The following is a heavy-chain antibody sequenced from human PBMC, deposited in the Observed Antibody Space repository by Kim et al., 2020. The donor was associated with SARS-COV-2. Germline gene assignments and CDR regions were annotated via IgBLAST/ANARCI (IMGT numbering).Heavy chain of an antibody. CDR2: ISGSGGST. CDR3: AKDPAVTNYYYYYYMDV. V-gene: IGHV3-23*01. D-gene: IGHD2-21*02. CDR1: GFTFSSYA. Sequence: GGSLRLSCAASGFTFSSYAMSWVRQPPGKGLEWVSAISGSGGSTYYADSVKGRFTISRDNSKNTLYLQMNSLRAEDTAVYYCAKDPAVTNYYYYYYMDVWGKGTTVTVSS. J-gene: IGHJ6*03.